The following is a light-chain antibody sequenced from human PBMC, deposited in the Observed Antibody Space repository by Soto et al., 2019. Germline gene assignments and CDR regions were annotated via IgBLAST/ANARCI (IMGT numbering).Light chain of an antibody. CDR2: GTS. CDR3: VLYMRSGISV. V-gene: IGLV1-40*01. Sequence: QSVLTQPPSVSGAPGQRVTIACTGNNSNIGTGFDVHWYRHFPGAAPKLLLSGTSHRPSGVPDRFSGSKSGTSASLAITGLQADDESDYYCVLYMRSGISVFGGGTKLTVL. CDR1: NSNIGTGFD. J-gene: IGLJ2*01.